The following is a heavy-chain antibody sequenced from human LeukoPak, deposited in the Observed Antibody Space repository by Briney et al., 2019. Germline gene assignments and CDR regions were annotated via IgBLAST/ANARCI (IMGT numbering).Heavy chain of an antibody. J-gene: IGHJ3*02. CDR3: TTGAAAGTAFDI. CDR1: GYTFTSYY. D-gene: IGHD6-13*01. CDR2: INPSGGST. Sequence: ASVKVSCKASGYTFTSYYMHWVRQAPGQGLEWMGIINPSGGSTSYAQKFQGRVTMTEDTSTDTAYMELSSLRSEDTAVYYCTTGAAAGTAFDIWGQGTMVTVSS. V-gene: IGHV1-46*01.